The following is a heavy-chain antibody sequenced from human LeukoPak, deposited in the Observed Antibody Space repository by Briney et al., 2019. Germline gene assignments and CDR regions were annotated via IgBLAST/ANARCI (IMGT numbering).Heavy chain of an antibody. Sequence: GGSLRLSCAASGFTFSSYAMHWVRQAPGKGLEWVAVISYDGGNKFYADSVKGRFTISRDNSKNALYLQMNSLRAEDTAVYYCAKRFGSTWYQFDYWGQGTLVTVSS. J-gene: IGHJ4*02. CDR3: AKRFGSTWYQFDY. CDR2: ISYDGGNK. D-gene: IGHD6-13*01. CDR1: GFTFSSYA. V-gene: IGHV3-30*18.